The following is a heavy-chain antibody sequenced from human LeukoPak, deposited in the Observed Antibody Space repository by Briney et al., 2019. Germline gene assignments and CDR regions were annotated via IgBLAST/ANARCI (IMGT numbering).Heavy chain of an antibody. J-gene: IGHJ1*01. D-gene: IGHD2-2*02. CDR3: ASPKYCSSTSCYIRDARYFQH. CDR1: CYSISSGYY. V-gene: IGHV4-38-2*01. CDR2: IYHSGST. Sequence: SETLSLTCAVSCYSISSGYYWGWIRQPPGKGLEWIGSIYHSGSTYYNPSLKSRVTISVDTSKNQFSLKLSSVTAADTAVYYCASPKYCSSTSCYIRDARYFQHWGQGTLVTVSS.